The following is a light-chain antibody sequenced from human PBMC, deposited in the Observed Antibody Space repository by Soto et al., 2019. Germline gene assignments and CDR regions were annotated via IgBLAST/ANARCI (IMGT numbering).Light chain of an antibody. CDR3: QQANSFLSIT. CDR2: AAS. J-gene: IGKJ5*01. V-gene: IGKV1-12*02. CDR1: QGISSR. Sequence: DIQIIQSPSSVSASVGDRVTITCRASQGISSRLAWYQQKPGKAPKLLIYAASSLQSGVPSRFSGSGSGTDFTLTISSLKPEDFATYYCQQANSFLSITFGQGTRMEIK.